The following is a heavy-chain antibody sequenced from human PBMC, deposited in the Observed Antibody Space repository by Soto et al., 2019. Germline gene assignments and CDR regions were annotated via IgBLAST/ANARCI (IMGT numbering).Heavy chain of an antibody. V-gene: IGHV3-9*01. CDR1: GLTFEDYA. Sequence: LPPSRAAAGLTFEDYAMHWVRQAPGKGLEWVSGISWNSGSIGYADSVKGRFTISRDNAKNSLYLQMNSLRAEDTALYYCARARDYFDYWGQGTLVTVSS. CDR2: ISWNSGSI. CDR3: ARARDYFDY. J-gene: IGHJ4*02.